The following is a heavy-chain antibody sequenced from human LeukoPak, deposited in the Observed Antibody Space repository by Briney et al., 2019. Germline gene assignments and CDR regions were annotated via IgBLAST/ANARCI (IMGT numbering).Heavy chain of an antibody. V-gene: IGHV4-34*01. CDR3: ARGPSKKWQLVRWFDP. CDR1: GYSIRSGYY. Sequence: SETLSLTCTVSGYSIRSGYYWSWIRQPPGKGLEWIGEINHSGSTNYNPSLKSRVTISVDTSKNQFSLKLSSVTAADTAVYYCARGPSKKWQLVRWFDPWGQGTLVTVSS. J-gene: IGHJ5*02. D-gene: IGHD6-6*01. CDR2: INHSGST.